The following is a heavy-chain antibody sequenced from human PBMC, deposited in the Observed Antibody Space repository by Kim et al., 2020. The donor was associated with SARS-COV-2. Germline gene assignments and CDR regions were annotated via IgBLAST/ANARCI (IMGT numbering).Heavy chain of an antibody. D-gene: IGHD6-19*01. J-gene: IGHJ5*02. CDR1: GFTFRSYG. CDR2: TSYDGSNK. Sequence: GGSLRLSCAASGFTFRSYGMHWVRQAPGKGLEWVAVTSYDGSNKYYADSVKGRFTISRDNSKNTLYLQMNSLRAEDTAVYYCAKEGAVAGTWCDPWGQGTLVTVSS. V-gene: IGHV3-30*18. CDR3: AKEGAVAGTWCDP.